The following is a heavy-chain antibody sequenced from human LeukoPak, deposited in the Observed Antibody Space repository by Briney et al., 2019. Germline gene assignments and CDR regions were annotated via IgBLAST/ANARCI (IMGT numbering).Heavy chain of an antibody. CDR1: GFTFNDYA. Sequence: GGSLRLSCAASGFTFNDYAMHWVRQAPGKGLEWVSGISWNGGSIGHADSVKGRFTISGDNAKNSLYLQMNSLRAEDTALYYCARPLGYDSSGSPQYFDLWGRGTLVTVSS. CDR3: ARPLGYDSSGSPQYFDL. CDR2: ISWNGGSI. V-gene: IGHV3-9*01. D-gene: IGHD3-22*01. J-gene: IGHJ2*01.